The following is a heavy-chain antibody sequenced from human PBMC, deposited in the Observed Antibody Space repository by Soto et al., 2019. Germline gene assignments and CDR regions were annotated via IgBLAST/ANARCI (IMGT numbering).Heavy chain of an antibody. CDR1: GFNFRSHA. CDR2: IWPDETTK. J-gene: IGHJ6*02. D-gene: IGHD6-19*01. CDR3: ARDGQHWLPYTMDV. Sequence: QVQLVESGGGVVQPGRSLRLSCAASGFNFRSHAIHWVRQAPGKGLEWMVQIWPDETTKYYADSVKGRFTASRDTSKNTVFLQMNSLRADDTAVYYCARDGQHWLPYTMDVWGQGTTVTVSS. V-gene: IGHV3-33*01.